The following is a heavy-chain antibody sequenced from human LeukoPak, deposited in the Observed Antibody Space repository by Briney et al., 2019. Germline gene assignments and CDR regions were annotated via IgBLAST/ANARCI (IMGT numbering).Heavy chain of an antibody. Sequence: SETLSLTCSVSGGSISSDYWSWIRQPPWKGLEWIGYIYYSGITNYTPSLKSRVTISLDTSKNQFSLKLNSVTAADTAVYYCARRYHNWHYWGQGTLVTVSS. D-gene: IGHD5-24*01. CDR2: IYYSGIT. CDR3: ARRYHNWHY. V-gene: IGHV4-59*08. J-gene: IGHJ4*02. CDR1: GGSISSDY.